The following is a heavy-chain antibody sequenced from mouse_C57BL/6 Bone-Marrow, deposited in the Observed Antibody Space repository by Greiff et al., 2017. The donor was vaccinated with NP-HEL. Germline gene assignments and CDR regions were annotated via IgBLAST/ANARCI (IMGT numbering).Heavy chain of an antibody. CDR1: GYTFTSYW. D-gene: IGHD2-4*01. V-gene: IGHV1-61*01. J-gene: IGHJ4*01. CDR3: ARSIYYDYDEPMDY. CDR2: IYPSDSET. Sequence: VQLQQSGAELVRPGSSVKLSCKASGYTFTSYWMDWVKQRPGQGLEWIGNIYPSDSETHYNQKFKDKATLTVDKSSSTAYMQLSSLTSEDSAVYYCARSIYYDYDEPMDYWGQGTSVTVSS.